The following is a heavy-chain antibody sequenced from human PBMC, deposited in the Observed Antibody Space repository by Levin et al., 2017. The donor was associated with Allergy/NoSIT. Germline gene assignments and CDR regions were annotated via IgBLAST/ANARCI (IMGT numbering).Heavy chain of an antibody. CDR2: INAGNGNT. CDR1: GYTFTSYA. CDR3: ARDLDYCSGGSCYPKGYAFDS. V-gene: IGHV1-3*01. Sequence: ASVKVSCKASGYTFTSYAMHWVRQAPGQRLEWMGWINAGNGNTKYSQKFQGRVTITRDTSASTAYMELSSLRSEDTAVYYCARDLDYCSGGSCYPKGYAFDSWGQGTMVTVSS. D-gene: IGHD2-15*01. J-gene: IGHJ3*02.